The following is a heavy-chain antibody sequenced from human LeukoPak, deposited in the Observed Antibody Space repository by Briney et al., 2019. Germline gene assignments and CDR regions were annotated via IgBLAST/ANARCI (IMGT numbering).Heavy chain of an antibody. D-gene: IGHD6-13*01. CDR2: FTSRSGTI. CDR1: GFTFSSYS. J-gene: IGHJ4*02. CDR3: ARESSGIAATDKIDF. V-gene: IGHV3-21*01. Sequence: GGSLRLSCVASGFTFSSYSMNGVRQAPGKGLEWVSSFTSRSGTIYYADSVKGRFTISRDNAKNSLFLQMSSLRVEDTAVYYCARESSGIAATDKIDFWGQGTLVTVSS.